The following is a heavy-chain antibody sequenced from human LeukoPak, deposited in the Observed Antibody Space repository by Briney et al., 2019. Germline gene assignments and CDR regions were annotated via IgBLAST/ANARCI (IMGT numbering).Heavy chain of an antibody. CDR3: ARGYPFDT. D-gene: IGHD6-13*01. V-gene: IGHV4-61*02. CDR2: LYASENT. CDR1: GGSLSSGTYY. J-gene: IGHJ4*02. Sequence: SETLSLTCTVSGGSLSSGTYYWTWIRQPAGKGLEWIGRLYASENTSYNPSLQSRVTISVDTSKNHFSLKLTSVTAADTAFYYCARGYPFDTWGQGILVTVSS.